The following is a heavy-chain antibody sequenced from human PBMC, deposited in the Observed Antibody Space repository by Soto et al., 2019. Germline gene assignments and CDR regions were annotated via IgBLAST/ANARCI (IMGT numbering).Heavy chain of an antibody. V-gene: IGHV3-30*18. CDR2: ISYDGSNK. Sequence: GGSLRLSCAASGFTFSSYGMHWVRQAPGKGLEWVAVISYDGSNKYYADSVKGRFTISRDNSKNTLYLQMNSLRAEDTAGYYCAKDDTYSSSALGGPNYYYYYGMDVWGQGTTVTVSS. D-gene: IGHD6-6*01. CDR3: AKDDTYSSSALGGPNYYYYYGMDV. CDR1: GFTFSSYG. J-gene: IGHJ6*02.